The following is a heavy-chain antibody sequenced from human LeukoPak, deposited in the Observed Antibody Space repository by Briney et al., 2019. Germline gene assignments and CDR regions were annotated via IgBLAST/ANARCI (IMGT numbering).Heavy chain of an antibody. V-gene: IGHV3-30*04. J-gene: IGHJ4*02. Sequence: GGSLRLSCAASGFTFSSFAMHWVRQAPGKGLEWVAVISYDGGNKYYADSVKGRFTISRDNSKNTLYLQMNSLRAEDTAVYYCARVGLGFIVWFYYDYWGQGTLVTVSS. CDR3: ARVGLGFIVWFYYDY. CDR1: GFTFSSFA. D-gene: IGHD3-10*01. CDR2: ISYDGGNK.